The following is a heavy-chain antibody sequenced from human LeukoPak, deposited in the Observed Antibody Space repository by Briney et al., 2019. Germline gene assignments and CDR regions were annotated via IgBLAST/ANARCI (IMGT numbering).Heavy chain of an antibody. CDR3: AIAQPKALGDSSGWSPSFDP. CDR2: TYQRSKCYN. J-gene: IGHJ5*02. D-gene: IGHD6-19*01. Sequence: SQTLSLTCAISGDSVSINSAAWNWIRQSPSRGLEWLGRTYQRSKCYNDYAVSVKSRITINPDISKNQFSLQLNSVTPDDTAVYYCAIAQPKALGDSSGWSPSFDPWGQGTLVTVSS. CDR1: GDSVSINSAA. V-gene: IGHV6-1*01.